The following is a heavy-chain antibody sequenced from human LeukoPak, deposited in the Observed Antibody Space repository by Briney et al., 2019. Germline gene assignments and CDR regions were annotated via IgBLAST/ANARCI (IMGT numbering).Heavy chain of an antibody. CDR3: ASAVGATPSWFDP. CDR2: IYPGHSDT. CDR1: GYSFTSYW. J-gene: IGHJ5*02. D-gene: IGHD2-15*01. V-gene: IGHV5-51*01. Sequence: GESPKISCKGSGYSFTSYWIGWVRQMPGKGLEWMGIIYPGHSDTRYSPSFQGQVTISADKSISTAYLQWSSLKASDTAMYYCASAVGATPSWFDPWGQGTLVTVSS.